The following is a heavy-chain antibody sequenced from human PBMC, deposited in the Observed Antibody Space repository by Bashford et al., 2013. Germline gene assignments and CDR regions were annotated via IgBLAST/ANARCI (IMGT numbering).Heavy chain of an antibody. V-gene: IGHV3-23*01. J-gene: IGHJ4*02. Sequence: GGSLRLSCVGSGFTFDTYAMTWVRLAPGKGLEWVSSVSRSGDSTFYAESLGGRFTISRDNAKNTVYLEMKGLRVADTATYYXATTRGCANQPLHWGQGTWSRLL. D-gene: IGHD1-14*01. CDR3: ATTRGCANQPLH. CDR2: VSRSGDST. CDR1: GFTFDTYA.